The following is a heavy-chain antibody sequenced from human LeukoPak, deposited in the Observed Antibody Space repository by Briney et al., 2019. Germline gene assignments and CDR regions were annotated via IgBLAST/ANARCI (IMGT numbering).Heavy chain of an antibody. J-gene: IGHJ5*02. D-gene: IGHD6-13*01. CDR3: ARDQSELLYFEQQLVGEGWFDP. CDR2: IYTSGST. CDR1: GGSISSYY. Sequence: SETLSLTCTVSGGSISSYYWSWIRQPAGKGLEWIGRIYTSGSTNYNPSLKSRVTMSVDTSKNQFSLKLGSVTAADTAVYYCARDQSELLYFEQQLVGEGWFDPWGQGTLVTVSS. V-gene: IGHV4-4*07.